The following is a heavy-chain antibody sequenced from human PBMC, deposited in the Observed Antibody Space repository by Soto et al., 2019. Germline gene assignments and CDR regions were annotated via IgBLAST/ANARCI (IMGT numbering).Heavy chain of an antibody. D-gene: IGHD6-19*01. CDR2: IGTAGDT. Sequence: GGSLRLSCAASGFTFSSYDMHWVRQATGKGLEWVSAIGTAGDTYYPGSVKGRFTISRDSAQNSLYLQMNGLRAEDTAVYFCTRVLGSYDTSDFWGQGTLVTVSS. J-gene: IGHJ4*02. CDR1: GFTFSSYD. V-gene: IGHV3-13*01. CDR3: TRVLGSYDTSDF.